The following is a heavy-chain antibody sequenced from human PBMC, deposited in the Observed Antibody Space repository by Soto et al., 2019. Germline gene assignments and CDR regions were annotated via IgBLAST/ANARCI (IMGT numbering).Heavy chain of an antibody. J-gene: IGHJ5*02. CDR1: GGSISSYY. D-gene: IGHD3-10*01. CDR2: IYTSGST. Sequence: ETLSLTCTVSGGSISSYYWSWIRQPAGKGLEWIGRIYTSGSTNYNPSLKSRVTMSVDTSKNQFSLKLSSVTAADTAVYYCARDPGFGELFQAFAPWGQGTLVTVSS. CDR3: ARDPGFGELFQAFAP. V-gene: IGHV4-4*07.